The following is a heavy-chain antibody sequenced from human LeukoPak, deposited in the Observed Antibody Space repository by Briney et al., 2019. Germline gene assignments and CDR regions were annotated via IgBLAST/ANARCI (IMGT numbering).Heavy chain of an antibody. CDR1: GGSISSYY. J-gene: IGHJ4*02. CDR2: IYHSGST. V-gene: IGHV4-38-2*02. Sequence: PSETLSLTCTVSGGSISSYYWGWIRQPPGKGLEWIGSIYHSGSTYYNPSLKSRVTISVDTSKNQFSLKLSSVTAADTAVYYCARGFHFDYWGQGTLVTVSS. CDR3: ARGFHFDY. D-gene: IGHD2/OR15-2a*01.